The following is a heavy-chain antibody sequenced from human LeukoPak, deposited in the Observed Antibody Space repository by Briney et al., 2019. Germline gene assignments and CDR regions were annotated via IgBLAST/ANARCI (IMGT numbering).Heavy chain of an antibody. J-gene: IGHJ4*02. D-gene: IGHD1-26*01. CDR1: AFSLNAYN. V-gene: IGHV3-21*04. CDR3: VRDRGTYRPIDY. CDR2: ISYTGTYI. Sequence: GGSLRLSCAASAFSLNAYNMNWVRQAPGKGLEWVSSISYTGTYIYYADSVKGRFTTSRDNAHNSLYLQMNSLRAEDTAIYYCVRDRGTYRPIDYWGQGTLVTVSS.